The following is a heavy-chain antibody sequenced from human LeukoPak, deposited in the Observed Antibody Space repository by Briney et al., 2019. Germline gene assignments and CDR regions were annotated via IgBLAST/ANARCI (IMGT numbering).Heavy chain of an antibody. Sequence: PSETLSLTCSVSGYSISSGYYWGWIRQPPGKGLEWIGSIYYSGSTYYNPSLKIRVTISVDTSKNQFSLKLSSVTAADTAVYYCARQGYSSSWYDYWGQGTLVTVSS. J-gene: IGHJ4*02. CDR3: ARQGYSSSWYDY. CDR2: IYYSGST. CDR1: GYSISSGYY. V-gene: IGHV4-38-2*02. D-gene: IGHD6-13*01.